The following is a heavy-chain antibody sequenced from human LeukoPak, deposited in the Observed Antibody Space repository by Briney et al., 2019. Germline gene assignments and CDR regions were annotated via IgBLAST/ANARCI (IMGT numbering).Heavy chain of an antibody. V-gene: IGHV4-39*07. CDR3: ARRVVNRYYYYYMDV. CDR1: GGSISSSSYY. CDR2: INHSGST. D-gene: IGHD4-23*01. J-gene: IGHJ6*03. Sequence: PSETLSLTCIVSGGSISSSSYYWGWIRQPPGKGLEWIGEINHSGSTNYNPSLKSRVTISVDTSKNQFSLKLSSVTAADTAVYYCARRVVNRYYYYYMDVWGKGTTVTVSS.